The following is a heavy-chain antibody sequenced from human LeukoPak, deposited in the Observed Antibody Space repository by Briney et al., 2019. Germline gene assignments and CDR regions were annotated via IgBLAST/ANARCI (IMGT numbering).Heavy chain of an antibody. V-gene: IGHV3-30*18. CDR2: ISYDGSNK. J-gene: IGHJ3*02. Sequence: SGGSLRLSCAASGFTFSSYGMHWVRQAPGKGLEWVAVISYDGSNKYYADSVKGRFTISRDNSKNTLYLQMNSLRAEDTAVYYCAKGRGETEAFDIWGQGTMVTVSS. CDR1: GFTFSSYG. CDR3: AKGRGETEAFDI. D-gene: IGHD4-17*01.